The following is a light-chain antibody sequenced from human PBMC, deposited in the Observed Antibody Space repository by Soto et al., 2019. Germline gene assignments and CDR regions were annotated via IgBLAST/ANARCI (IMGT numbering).Light chain of an antibody. CDR1: QSTSVY. V-gene: IGKV1-39*01. J-gene: IGKJ1*01. Sequence: DIQMTQSPSSRSAYVGDRVTITCRASQSTSVYLNWYQQKPGKAPNLLIYSSSSLESGVPSRFSGSGSGTDFTLTISSLQPEDFATYFCQQSYSRPRAFGQGTKVEI. CDR2: SSS. CDR3: QQSYSRPRA.